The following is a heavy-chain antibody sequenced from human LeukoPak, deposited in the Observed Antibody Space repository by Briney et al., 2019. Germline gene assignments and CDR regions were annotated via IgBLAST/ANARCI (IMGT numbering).Heavy chain of an antibody. CDR2: FDPEDGET. CDR3: ATDRASNDSGGYYYFDY. CDR1: GYTLTELS. V-gene: IGHV1-24*01. Sequence: ASVKVSCKVSGYTLTELSMHWVRQAPGKGLEWMGGFDPEDGETIYAQKFQGRVTMTEDTSTDTAYMELSSLRSEDTAVYYCATDRASNDSGGYYYFDYWGQGTLVTVSS. J-gene: IGHJ4*02. D-gene: IGHD3-22*01.